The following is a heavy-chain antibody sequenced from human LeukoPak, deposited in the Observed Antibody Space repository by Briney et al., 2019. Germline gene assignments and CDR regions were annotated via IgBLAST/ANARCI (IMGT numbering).Heavy chain of an antibody. CDR1: GGSISSVGYY. Sequence: SETLSLTCTVSGGSISSVGYYWSWIRQHPGKGLEWIGYIYYSGSTYYNPSLKSRVTISVDTSKNQFSLKLSSVTAADTAVYYCAREIAAAGSINWFDPWGQGTLVTVSS. CDR3: AREIAAAGSINWFDP. V-gene: IGHV4-31*03. D-gene: IGHD6-13*01. CDR2: IYYSGST. J-gene: IGHJ5*02.